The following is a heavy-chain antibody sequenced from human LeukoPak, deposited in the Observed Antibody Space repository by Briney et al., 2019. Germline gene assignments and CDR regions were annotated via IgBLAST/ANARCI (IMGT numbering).Heavy chain of an antibody. V-gene: IGHV1-69*13. CDR1: GFTFTGYY. Sequence: ASVKVSCKASGFTFTGYYMHWVRQAPGQGLEWMGGIIPIFGTANYAQKFQGRVTITADESTSTAYMELSSLRPEDTAVYYCARMARWHYYYMDVWGKGTTVTISS. J-gene: IGHJ6*03. D-gene: IGHD4-23*01. CDR2: IIPIFGTA. CDR3: ARMARWHYYYMDV.